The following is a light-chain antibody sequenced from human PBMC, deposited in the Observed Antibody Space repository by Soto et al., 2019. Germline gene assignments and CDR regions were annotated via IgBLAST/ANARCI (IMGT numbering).Light chain of an antibody. J-gene: IGLJ2*01. V-gene: IGLV3-21*02. CDR1: NIGSTS. CDR2: DDG. CDR3: QVWDSDTYHWGV. Sequence: SYELTQPPSVSVAPRQTASITCGGNNIGSTSVHWYQQKPGQAPVLVVFDDGDRPSEIPERFSGSNSGNTATLTISSVEAGDEADYYCQVWDSDTYHWGVFGGGTKLTVL.